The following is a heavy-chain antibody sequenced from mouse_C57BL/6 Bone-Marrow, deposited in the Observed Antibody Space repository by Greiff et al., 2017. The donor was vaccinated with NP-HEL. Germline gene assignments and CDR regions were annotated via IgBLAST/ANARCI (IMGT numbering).Heavy chain of an antibody. CDR1: GYTFTSYW. J-gene: IGHJ4*01. CDR3: ARLHY. V-gene: IGHV1-50*01. CDR2: IDPSDIYT. Sequence: QVQLQQPGAELVKPGASVKLSCKASGYTFTSYWMQWVKQRPGQGLEWIGEIDPSDIYTNYNQKFKGKATLTVDTSSSTAYMQLSSLTSEDSAVYYCARLHYWGQGTSVTVSS.